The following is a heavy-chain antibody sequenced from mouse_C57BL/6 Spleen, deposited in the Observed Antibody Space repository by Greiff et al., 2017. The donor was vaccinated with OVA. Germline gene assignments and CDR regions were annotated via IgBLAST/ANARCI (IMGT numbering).Heavy chain of an antibody. Sequence: VQLQQSDAELVKPGASVKISCKVSGYTFTDHTIHWMKQRPEQGLEWIGYIYPRDGSTKYNEKFKGKATLTADKSSSTAYMQLNSLTSEDSAVYFCARRGYYGSPYYYAMDYWGQGTSVTVSS. CDR3: ARRGYYGSPYYYAMDY. CDR1: GYTFTDHT. D-gene: IGHD1-1*01. J-gene: IGHJ4*01. V-gene: IGHV1-78*01. CDR2: IYPRDGST.